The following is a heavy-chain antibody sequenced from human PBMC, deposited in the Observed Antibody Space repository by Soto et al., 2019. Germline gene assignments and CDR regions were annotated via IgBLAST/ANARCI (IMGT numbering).Heavy chain of an antibody. CDR1: GFSLRTHGLG. CDR2: IYWNDDQ. CDR3: AHEVPSTRSWCED. J-gene: IGHJ4*02. D-gene: IGHD2-2*01. Sequence: SGPTLVNPTQTLTLTCTFSGFSLRTHGLGVGWFRQPPGKALEWLALIYWNDDQRYSPSLRGRLTITKDTSKNQVVLTMTNMGPVDTATYYGAHEVPSTRSWCEDWGQGTLISVST. V-gene: IGHV2-5*01.